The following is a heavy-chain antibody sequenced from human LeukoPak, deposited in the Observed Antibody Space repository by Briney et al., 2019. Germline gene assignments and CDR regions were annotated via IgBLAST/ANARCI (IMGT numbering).Heavy chain of an antibody. CDR2: IYHSGST. CDR1: GVYISSYY. D-gene: IGHD3-9*01. J-gene: IGHJ3*02. CDR3: ARVPPRFYDILTGYYRGAFDI. Sequence: AETLSLTCTVSGVYISSYYWSWIRQPPGKGLEWIGYIYHSGSTNYNPSLKSRVTISVDTSKNQFSLKLSSVTAADTAVYYCARVPPRFYDILTGYYRGAFDIWGQGTMVTVSS. V-gene: IGHV4-59*01.